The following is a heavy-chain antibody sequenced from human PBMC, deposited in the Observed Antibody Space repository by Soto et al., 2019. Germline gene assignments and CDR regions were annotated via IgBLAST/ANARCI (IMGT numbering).Heavy chain of an antibody. D-gene: IGHD3-10*01. CDR3: ARRDYYGSGSYYPPFDY. CDR2: IYHSGST. J-gene: IGHJ4*02. CDR1: GGSISSSSYY. Sequence: SETLSLTCTVPGGSISSSSYYWGWIRQPPGKGLEWIGSIYHSGSTNYNPSLKSRVTISVDKSKNQFSLKLSSVTAADTAVYYCARRDYYGSGSYYPPFDYWGQGTLVTVSS. V-gene: IGHV4-39*07.